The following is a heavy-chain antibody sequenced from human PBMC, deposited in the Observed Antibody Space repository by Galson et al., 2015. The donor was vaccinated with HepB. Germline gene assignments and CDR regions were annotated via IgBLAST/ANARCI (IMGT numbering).Heavy chain of an antibody. CDR1: GFTFNNYA. D-gene: IGHD3-10*01. CDR3: AKDRYVSGRDWSVGHDC. CDR2: ISGGGSKT. Sequence: SLRLSCAASGFTFNNYAMTWVRQAPGKGLEYVSSISGGGSKTDYADSVKGRFTISRDNSKNTVYLQLNSLTVEDTAMYYCAKDRYVSGRDWSVGHDCWGLGTLVTVSS. V-gene: IGHV3-23*01. J-gene: IGHJ4*02.